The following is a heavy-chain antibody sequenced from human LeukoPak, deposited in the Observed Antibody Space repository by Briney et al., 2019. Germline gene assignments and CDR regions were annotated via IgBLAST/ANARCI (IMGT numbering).Heavy chain of an antibody. CDR1: GYTFTSYD. D-gene: IGHD4-17*01. Sequence: ASVKVSCKASGYTFTSYDINWVRQATGQGPEWMGWMNPNSGNTGYAQKFQGRVTITRNTSISTAYMELSSLRSEDMAVYYCARGQPTSYGDYFDYWGQGTLVTVSS. CDR3: ARGQPTSYGDYFDY. V-gene: IGHV1-8*01. CDR2: MNPNSGNT. J-gene: IGHJ4*02.